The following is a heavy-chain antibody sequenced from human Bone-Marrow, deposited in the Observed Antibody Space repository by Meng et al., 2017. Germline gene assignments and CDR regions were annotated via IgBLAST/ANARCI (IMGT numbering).Heavy chain of an antibody. CDR2: MNPNSGNT. CDR3: ARVRGPDYYGSGSYSLGWFDP. V-gene: IGHV1-8*01. D-gene: IGHD3-10*01. J-gene: IGHJ5*02. Sequence: ASVKVSCKASGYTFTSYDINWVRQATGQGLEWMGWMNPNSGNTGYAQKFQGRVTMTRNTSISTAYMELSSLRSEDTAVYYCARVRGPDYYGSGSYSLGWFDPWGQGTLVTVSS. CDR1: GYTFTSYD.